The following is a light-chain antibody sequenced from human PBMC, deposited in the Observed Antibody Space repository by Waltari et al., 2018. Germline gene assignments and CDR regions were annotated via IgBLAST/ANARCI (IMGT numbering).Light chain of an antibody. CDR3: QQSYSTPRT. CDR1: QSISSY. J-gene: IGKJ2*01. CDR2: AAS. V-gene: IGKV1-39*01. Sequence: DIQMTQSPSSLSASVGDRATITCRASQSISSYLNWYQQKPGKAPKLLLYAASSLQSGVPSRFSGSGSGTDFTLTISSLQPEDFATYYCQQSYSTPRTFGQGTKLEIK.